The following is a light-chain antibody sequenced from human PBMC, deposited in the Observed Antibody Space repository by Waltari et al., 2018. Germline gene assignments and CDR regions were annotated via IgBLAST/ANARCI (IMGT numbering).Light chain of an antibody. Sequence: DIQLTQSPSSLAASVEDGVNITCRARQSISNHLTWYQQKPGKAPKLLIYAVSSLQSGVPSRFSGSGSGTDFTLTIASLQPGDLATYYCQQTYSSLSFGGGTKVEIK. CDR2: AVS. CDR3: QQTYSSLS. J-gene: IGKJ4*01. V-gene: IGKV1-39*01. CDR1: QSISNH.